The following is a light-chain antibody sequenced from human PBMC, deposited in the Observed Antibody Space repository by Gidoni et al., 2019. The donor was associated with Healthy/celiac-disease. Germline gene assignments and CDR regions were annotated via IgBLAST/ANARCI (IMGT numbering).Light chain of an antibody. V-gene: IGLV2-14*01. Sequence: QSALTQPASVSGSPGQSITISCTGTSSDVGGYNYVSCYQQHPGKAPKLMIYDGSNRPSGVANRFSGSQSGNTSSLTISGLQAEDEADYSCSSYTSSSPVFGGGTKLTVL. CDR1: SSDVGGYNY. J-gene: IGLJ2*01. CDR2: DGS. CDR3: SSYTSSSPV.